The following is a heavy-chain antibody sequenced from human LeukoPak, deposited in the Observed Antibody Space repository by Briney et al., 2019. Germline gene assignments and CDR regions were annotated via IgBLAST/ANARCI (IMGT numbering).Heavy chain of an antibody. J-gene: IGHJ6*02. CDR1: GGSISSGGYS. Sequence: SETLSLTCAVSGGSISSGGYSWSWIRQPPGKGLEWIGYIYHSGSTYYNPSLKSRVTISVDRSKNQFSLKLSSVTAAGTAVYYCARASYSNSAYYYYYGMDVWGQGTTVTVSS. V-gene: IGHV4-30-2*01. CDR3: ARASYSNSAYYYYYGMDV. D-gene: IGHD4-11*01. CDR2: IYHSGST.